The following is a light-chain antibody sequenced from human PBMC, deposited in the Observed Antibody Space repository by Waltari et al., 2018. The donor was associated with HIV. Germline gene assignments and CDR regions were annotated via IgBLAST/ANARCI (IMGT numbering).Light chain of an antibody. CDR3: NSRDSSGNHYV. J-gene: IGLJ1*01. CDR1: SLRSYY. CDR2: GKS. Sequence: SSELTQDPAVSVALGQTVRITCQGDSLRSYYASWYQQKPGQAPVLVIYGKSTRPSVIPDRFSGSSSGNTASLTITGAQAEDEADYYCNSRDSSGNHYVFGTGTKVTVL. V-gene: IGLV3-19*01.